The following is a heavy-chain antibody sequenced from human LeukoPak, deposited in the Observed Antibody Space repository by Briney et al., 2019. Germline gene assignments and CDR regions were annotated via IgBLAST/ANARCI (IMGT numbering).Heavy chain of an antibody. V-gene: IGHV3-23*01. CDR2: ISGTGASI. Sequence: PGGSLRLSCAASGFTFSRYSMSWVRQAPGKGLEWVSGISGTGASIYYADSVKGRFTISRDNSKSALYLQMNSLRAEDTAVYYCAKDWLGFYFYYGLDVWGKGTTVTVST. D-gene: IGHD6-19*01. CDR1: GFTFSRYS. CDR3: AKDWLGFYFYYGLDV. J-gene: IGHJ6*04.